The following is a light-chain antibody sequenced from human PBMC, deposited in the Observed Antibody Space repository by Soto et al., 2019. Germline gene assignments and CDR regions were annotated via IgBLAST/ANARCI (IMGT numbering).Light chain of an antibody. Sequence: ETVLTQSPGTLTLSPGEIATLSCSASKSLSSNNLAWYQQRPGQAPRLLIYAPASRAAGVPDRFSGSGSGTDFTLTITRLGTEDFAVYFCQQYGTSPLTFGGGTKVEI. CDR3: QQYGTSPLT. CDR2: APA. CDR1: KSLSSNN. V-gene: IGKV3-20*01. J-gene: IGKJ4*01.